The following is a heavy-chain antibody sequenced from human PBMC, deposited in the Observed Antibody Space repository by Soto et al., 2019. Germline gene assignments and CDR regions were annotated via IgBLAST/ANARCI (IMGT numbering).Heavy chain of an antibody. V-gene: IGHV4-30-4*01. J-gene: IGHJ6*02. CDR1: GGSISSGDYY. D-gene: IGHD4-4*01. CDR3: ARDLGLRQRMTTVSPGGMDV. CDR2: IYYSGST. Sequence: QVQLQESGPGLVKPSQTLSLTCTVSGGSISSGDYYWSWIRQPPGKGLEWIGYIYYSGSTYYNPSLTSRVTISVDTSKNQFSLKLSSVTAADTAVYYCARDLGLRQRMTTVSPGGMDVWGQGTTVTVSS.